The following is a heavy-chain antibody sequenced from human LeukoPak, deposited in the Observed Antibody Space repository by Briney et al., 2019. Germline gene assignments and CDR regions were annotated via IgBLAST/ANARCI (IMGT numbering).Heavy chain of an antibody. J-gene: IGHJ4*02. D-gene: IGHD3-22*01. CDR1: GFIFSDYA. V-gene: IGHV3-64*04. Sequence: PGGSLRLSCSASGFIFSDYAMHWVRQAPGKGLEYVSAISSNGGSTYYADSVKGRFTISRDNSRNMLYLQMNSLTAEDTAVYFCARMVYYYHSSDYNFYFHYWGQGTLVTVSS. CDR2: ISSNGGST. CDR3: ARMVYYYHSSDYNFYFHY.